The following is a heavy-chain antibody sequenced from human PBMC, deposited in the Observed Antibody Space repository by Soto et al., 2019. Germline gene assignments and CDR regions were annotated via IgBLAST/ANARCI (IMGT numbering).Heavy chain of an antibody. Sequence: GGSMKLARAPVGFRFGRVSIRWVRPTPGKGLERVAVISHDGGDKYYADSVKGRFTISRDNSNNTLYLQMNSLRRADTSVYYCASEYSLAVVGPGYWGQGILVTVSS. D-gene: IGHD3-22*01. V-gene: IGHV3-30-3*01. CDR2: ISHDGGDK. J-gene: IGHJ4*02. CDR1: GFRFGRVS. CDR3: ASEYSLAVVGPGY.